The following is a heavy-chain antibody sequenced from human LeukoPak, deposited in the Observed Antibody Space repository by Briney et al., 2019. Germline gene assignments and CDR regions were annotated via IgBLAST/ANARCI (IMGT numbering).Heavy chain of an antibody. D-gene: IGHD2/OR15-2a*01. CDR1: GGSFSGYY. V-gene: IGHV4-34*01. CDR2: INHSGST. Sequence: SETLSLTCAVYGGSFSGYYWSWIRQPPGKGLEWIGEINHSGSTNYNPSLKSRVTISVDTSKNQFSPKLSSVTAADTAVYYCARVRKRIGYFDYWGQGTLVTVSS. CDR3: ARVRKRIGYFDY. J-gene: IGHJ4*02.